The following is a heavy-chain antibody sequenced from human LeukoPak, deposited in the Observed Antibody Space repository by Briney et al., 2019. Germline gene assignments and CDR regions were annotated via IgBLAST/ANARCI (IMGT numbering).Heavy chain of an antibody. CDR2: LSYDGSNK. CDR3: ARDLYYYDSSGYYPDY. Sequence: GGSLRLSCAASGFTFSSYAMHWVRQAPGKGLEWVAVLSYDGSNKYYADSVKGRFTISRDNSKNTLYLQMNSLRAEDTAVYYCARDLYYYDSSGYYPDYWGQGTLVTVSS. CDR1: GFTFSSYA. D-gene: IGHD3-22*01. V-gene: IGHV3-30-3*01. J-gene: IGHJ4*02.